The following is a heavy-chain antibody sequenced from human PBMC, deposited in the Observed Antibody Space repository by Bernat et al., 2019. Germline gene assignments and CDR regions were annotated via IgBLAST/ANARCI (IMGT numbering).Heavy chain of an antibody. Sequence: EVQLVQSGAEVKKPGESLKISCKGSGYSFTSYWIGWVRQMPGKGLEWMGIIYPGDSDTRYSPSFQGQVTISADKSISTAYLQWSSLKASDTAMYYCERLPYYDFWSGYYSSYMDVWGKGTTVTVSS. J-gene: IGHJ6*03. D-gene: IGHD3-3*01. CDR2: IYPGDSDT. V-gene: IGHV5-51*01. CDR3: ERLPYYDFWSGYYSSYMDV. CDR1: GYSFTSYW.